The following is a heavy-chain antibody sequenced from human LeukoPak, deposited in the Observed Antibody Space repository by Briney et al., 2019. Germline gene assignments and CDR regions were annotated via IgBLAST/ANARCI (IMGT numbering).Heavy chain of an antibody. J-gene: IGHJ4*02. V-gene: IGHV3-15*01. CDR3: TTDLAYSSGWYYYY. D-gene: IGHD6-19*01. Sequence: PGGSLRLSRAASGFTFSNAWMSRVRQAPGKGQEWVGRIKSKTDGGTTDYAALVKGRFTISRDDSKTTLYLQMNSLKTEDTAVYYCTTDLAYSSGWYYYYWGQGTLVTVSS. CDR1: GFTFSNAW. CDR2: IKSKTDGGTT.